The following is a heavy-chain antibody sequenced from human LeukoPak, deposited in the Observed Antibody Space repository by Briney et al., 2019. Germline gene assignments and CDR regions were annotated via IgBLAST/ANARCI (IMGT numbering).Heavy chain of an antibody. CDR2: INHSGST. Sequence: SETLSLTCAVYGGSFSGYYWSWIRQPPGKGLEWIGEINHSGSTNYNPSLKSRVTISVDTSKNQFSLKLSSVTAADTAVYYCARARFWSGYYTPNWFDPWGQGTLVTVSS. CDR1: GGSFSGYY. J-gene: IGHJ5*02. D-gene: IGHD3-3*01. V-gene: IGHV4-34*01. CDR3: ARARFWSGYYTPNWFDP.